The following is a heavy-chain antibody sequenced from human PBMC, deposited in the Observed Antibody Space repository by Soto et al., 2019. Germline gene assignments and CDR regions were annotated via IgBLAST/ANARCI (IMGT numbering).Heavy chain of an antibody. J-gene: IGHJ6*02. Sequence: ASVKVSCKASGYSLISYPIHWVRQAPGQRLEWMGWINADSGNRGYSPKFQGRVTMTTDTSTSTAYMELSSLRSEDTAVYYCAREGPGPYYYFGMDVWGQGSTVTVSS. CDR1: GYSLISYP. D-gene: IGHD3-10*01. V-gene: IGHV1-3*01. CDR2: INADSGNR. CDR3: AREGPGPYYYFGMDV.